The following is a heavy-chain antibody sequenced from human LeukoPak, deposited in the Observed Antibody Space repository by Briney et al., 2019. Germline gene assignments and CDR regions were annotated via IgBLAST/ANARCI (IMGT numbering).Heavy chain of an antibody. CDR3: AKDTIRGVTLWYFDY. CDR2: IRYDGSNK. Sequence: GGSLRLSCAASGFTFSSYGMHWVRQAPGKGLEWVAFIRYDGSNKYYADSVKGRFTISRDNSKNTLYLQMNSLRAEDTAVYYCAKDTIRGVTLWYFDYWGQGTPVTVSS. J-gene: IGHJ4*02. V-gene: IGHV3-30*02. D-gene: IGHD3-10*01. CDR1: GFTFSSYG.